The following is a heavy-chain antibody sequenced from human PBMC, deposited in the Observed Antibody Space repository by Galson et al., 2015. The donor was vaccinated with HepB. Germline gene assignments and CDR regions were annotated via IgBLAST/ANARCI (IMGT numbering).Heavy chain of an antibody. D-gene: IGHD3-16*01. CDR1: GFTFTTYG. CDR3: AKDTQGAYCYYGMDV. Sequence: SLRLSCAASGFTFTTYGMHWVRQAPGKGLEWVAAISYDGRNKYYADSVKGQFTISRDDSKYTVYLEMNSLRSEDTAVYYCAKDTQGAYCYYGMDVWGQGTTVTV. J-gene: IGHJ6*02. V-gene: IGHV3-30*18. CDR2: ISYDGRNK.